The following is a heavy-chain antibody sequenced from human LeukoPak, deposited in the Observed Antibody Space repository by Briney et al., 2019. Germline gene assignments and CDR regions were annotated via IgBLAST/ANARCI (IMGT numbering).Heavy chain of an antibody. V-gene: IGHV4-39*02. CDR3: ARKSSSGWYYFDY. D-gene: IGHD6-19*01. J-gene: IGHJ4*02. Sequence: SETLSLTCTVSGGSTSSGPYYWGWIRQPPGKGLEWIGNIYYGENTYYNPSLKSRVTISIDTSKNHFYLKLSSLTAADTAVYYCARKSSSGWYYFDYWGQGTLVTVSS. CDR1: GGSTSSGPYY. CDR2: IYYGENT.